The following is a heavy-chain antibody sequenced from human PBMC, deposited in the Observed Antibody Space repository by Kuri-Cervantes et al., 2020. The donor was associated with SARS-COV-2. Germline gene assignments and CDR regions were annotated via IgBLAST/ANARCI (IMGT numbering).Heavy chain of an antibody. D-gene: IGHD1-26*01. CDR1: GYIFTSYG. CDR3: ARAPYNSGRRGADY. J-gene: IGHJ4*02. CDR2: ISAYNGYT. Sequence: ASVKVSCKASGYIFTSYGISWVRRAPGQGLEWMGWISAYNGYTNYAQKLQGRVNMTTDTSTSTAYMDLRSLRSDDTAVYYCARAPYNSGRRGADYWGQGTLVTVSS. V-gene: IGHV1-18*01.